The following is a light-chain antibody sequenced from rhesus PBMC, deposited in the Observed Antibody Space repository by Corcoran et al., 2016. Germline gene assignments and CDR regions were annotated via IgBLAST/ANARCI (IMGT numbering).Light chain of an antibody. CDR2: KVT. Sequence: DVVMTQTPLSLPVTPGEPASISCRSSQSFLHSNGNTYLDWYLQEPGQSPRLLIHKVTNRDSWVPDRFRCSGECTDFTMKSRGVRLEDVGVYYCMQSTKDPWTFGQRTKVEI. CDR3: MQSTKDPWT. V-gene: IGKV2S2*01. J-gene: IGKJ1*01. CDR1: QSFLHSNGNTY.